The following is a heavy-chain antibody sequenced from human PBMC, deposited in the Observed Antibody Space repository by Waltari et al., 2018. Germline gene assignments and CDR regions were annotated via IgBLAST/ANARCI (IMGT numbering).Heavy chain of an antibody. Sequence: QVQLVQSGAEVKKPGASVKVSCKVSGYTLTELSMHWVRQAPGKGLEWMGGFDPEDGETIYEQKFQGRGTMTEDTSTDTAYMELSSLRSEDTAVYYCATVSYYYGSGSWSPPDYWGQGTLVTVSS. J-gene: IGHJ4*02. CDR1: GYTLTELS. D-gene: IGHD3-10*01. CDR3: ATVSYYYGSGSWSPPDY. V-gene: IGHV1-24*01. CDR2: FDPEDGET.